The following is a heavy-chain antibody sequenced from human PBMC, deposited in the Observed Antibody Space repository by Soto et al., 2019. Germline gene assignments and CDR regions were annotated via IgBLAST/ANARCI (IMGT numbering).Heavy chain of an antibody. CDR3: ARGRGVVAATGGRGYRTYYMDV. Sequence: SETLSLTCAVYGGSFSGYYWSWIRQPPGKGLEWIGEINHSGSTNYNPSLKSRVTISVDTSKNQFSLKLSSVTAADTAVYYCARGRGVVAATGGRGYRTYYMDVWGKGTTVTVSS. J-gene: IGHJ6*03. D-gene: IGHD2-15*01. CDR1: GGSFSGYY. V-gene: IGHV4-34*01. CDR2: INHSGST.